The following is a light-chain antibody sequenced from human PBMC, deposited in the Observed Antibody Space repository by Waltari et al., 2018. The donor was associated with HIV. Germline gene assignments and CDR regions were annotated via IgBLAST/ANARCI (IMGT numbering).Light chain of an antibody. J-gene: IGKJ4*01. CDR2: EST. CDR1: QSVRHY. CDR3: QQRHDRPPLT. V-gene: IGKV3-11*01. Sequence: EIVLTQSPATLSLSPGDRAILSCRASQSVRHYLAWYQQKPGQAPRLLIYESTHRATGSPARFSGSGATTDVTLTISSLEPEDFGVDYGQQRHDRPPLTFGGGTKVEI.